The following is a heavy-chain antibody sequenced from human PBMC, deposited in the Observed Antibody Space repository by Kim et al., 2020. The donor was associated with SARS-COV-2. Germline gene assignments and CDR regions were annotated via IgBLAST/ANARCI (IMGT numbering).Heavy chain of an antibody. D-gene: IGHD6-19*01. J-gene: IGHJ4*02. Sequence: EYAASVKGRFTISRDDAKGIAYLQVNSLKTDDTAVYYCTREIAVAGPLGYWGQGTLVTVSS. CDR3: TREIAVAGPLGY. V-gene: IGHV3-49*02.